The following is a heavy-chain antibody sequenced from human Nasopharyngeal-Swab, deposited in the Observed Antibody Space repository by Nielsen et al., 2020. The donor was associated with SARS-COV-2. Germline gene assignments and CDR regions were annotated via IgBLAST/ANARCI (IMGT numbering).Heavy chain of an antibody. CDR1: GFIFSNFA. CDR2: ISSSGGST. Sequence: LSLTCAASGFIFSNFAMSWVRQAPGKGLEWVSAISSSGGSTYYADSVKGRFTISRDNSKNTVYLQMDSLRAEDAAIYYCAKDMAAGYFFDFWGQGTLVTVSS. CDR3: AKDMAAGYFFDF. J-gene: IGHJ4*02. V-gene: IGHV3-23*01. D-gene: IGHD6-13*01.